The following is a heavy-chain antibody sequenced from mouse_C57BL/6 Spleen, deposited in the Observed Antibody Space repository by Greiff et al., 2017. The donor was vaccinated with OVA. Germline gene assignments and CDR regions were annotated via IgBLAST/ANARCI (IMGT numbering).Heavy chain of an antibody. Sequence: VKLQESGAELVKPGASVKMSCKASGYTFTTYPIEWMKQNHGKSLEWIGNFHPYNDDTKYNEKFKGKATLTVEKSSSTVYLELSRLTSDDSAVYYCARRGSSIPWFAYWGQGTLVTVSA. D-gene: IGHD1-1*01. V-gene: IGHV1-47*01. J-gene: IGHJ3*01. CDR1: GYTFTTYP. CDR2: FHPYNDDT. CDR3: ARRGSSIPWFAY.